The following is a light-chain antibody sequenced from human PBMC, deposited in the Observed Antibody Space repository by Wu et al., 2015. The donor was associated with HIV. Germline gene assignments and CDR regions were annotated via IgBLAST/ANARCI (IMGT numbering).Light chain of an antibody. Sequence: EIVLTQSPATLSLSPGERATLSCRASQSVSSYLAWYQQQPGQAPRLLIYDASNRATGIPARFSGSGSETDFTLTISSLEPEDFAVYYCQQRSNSIFTFGLGPKWISN. CDR1: QSVSSY. CDR2: DAS. V-gene: IGKV3-11*01. CDR3: QQRSNSIFT. J-gene: IGKJ3*01.